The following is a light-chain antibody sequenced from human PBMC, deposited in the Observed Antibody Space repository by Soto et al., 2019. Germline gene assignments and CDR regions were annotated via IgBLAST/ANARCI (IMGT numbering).Light chain of an antibody. J-gene: IGKJ1*01. CDR1: QDIRNE. CDR3: LQDRNYPRT. V-gene: IGKV1-6*01. Sequence: AIQMTQSPSSLSASVGDRVTITCRASQDIRNELGWYQQRPGKAPKALIYGASNLQSGVPSTFSASGFGTDFTITISSLQPDDFASYYCLQDRNYPRTFGQETKVESK. CDR2: GAS.